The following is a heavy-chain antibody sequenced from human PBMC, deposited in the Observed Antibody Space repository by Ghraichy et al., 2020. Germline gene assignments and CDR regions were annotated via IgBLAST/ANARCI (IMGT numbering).Heavy chain of an antibody. J-gene: IGHJ4*02. CDR1: GGSISSYY. Sequence: SETLSLTCTVSGGSISSYYWSWIRQPPGKGLEWIGYIYYSGSTNYNPSLKSRVTISVDTSKNQFSLKLSSVTAADTAVYYCARGLGAAAGNYWGQGTLVTVSS. CDR2: IYYSGST. D-gene: IGHD6-13*01. V-gene: IGHV4-59*01. CDR3: ARGLGAAAGNY.